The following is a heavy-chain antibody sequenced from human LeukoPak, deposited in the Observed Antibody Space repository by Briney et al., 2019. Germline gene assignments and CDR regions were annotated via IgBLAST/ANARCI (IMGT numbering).Heavy chain of an antibody. CDR3: ATGQNGVGANWFDP. J-gene: IGHJ5*02. D-gene: IGHD1-26*01. CDR1: VFTLSTYS. V-gene: IGHV3-21*01. Sequence: GGPLRLSCAASVFTLSTYSINWARQAAGKGLECVSSISSSSSYKYDADSVKGRFTISRDNAKNSLYLQMNSLRADDTDVYYCATGQNGVGANWFDPWGEGTLVNVYS. CDR2: ISSSSSYK.